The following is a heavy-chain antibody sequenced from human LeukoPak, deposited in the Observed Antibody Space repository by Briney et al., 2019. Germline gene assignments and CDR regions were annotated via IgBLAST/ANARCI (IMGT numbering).Heavy chain of an antibody. CDR1: GFTFSSYA. CDR3: ARDKDEALDY. Sequence: PGESLKISCAASGFTFSSYAMHWVRQAPGKGLEWVAVISYDGSNKYYADSVKGRFTISRDNSKNTLYLQMNSLRAEDTAVYYCARDKDEALDYWGQGTLVTVSS. CDR2: ISYDGSNK. J-gene: IGHJ4*02. V-gene: IGHV3-30-3*01.